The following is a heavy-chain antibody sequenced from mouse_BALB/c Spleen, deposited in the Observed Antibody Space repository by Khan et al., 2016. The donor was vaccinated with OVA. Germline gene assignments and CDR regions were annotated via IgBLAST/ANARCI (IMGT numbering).Heavy chain of an antibody. CDR2: MIYTGYT. V-gene: IGHV3-8*02. Sequence: EVQLQESGPSLVKPSQTLSLTCSVTGDSITSGYWSWIRKFPGNKLEYMGYMIYTGYTDYNPPLKSRLAITLRPSKNQYYLQLNSWTTEDTATYYCARSTYRYAFAYGGQGTLVTVSA. D-gene: IGHD2-14*01. J-gene: IGHJ3*01. CDR3: ARSTYRYAFAY. CDR1: GDSITSGY.